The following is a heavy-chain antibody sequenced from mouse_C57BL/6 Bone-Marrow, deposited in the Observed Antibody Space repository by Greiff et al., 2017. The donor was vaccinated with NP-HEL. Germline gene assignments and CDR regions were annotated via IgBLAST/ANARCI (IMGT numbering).Heavy chain of an antibody. CDR2: IRSKSNNYAT. CDR1: GFSFNTYA. Sequence: EVKVVESGGGLVQPKGSLKLSCAASGFSFNTYAMTWVRQAPGKGLEWVARIRSKSNNYATYYADSLKDSFTISKDDSERTLNLQMNHLKTEDTAVYYGEIRGYDGYYLDYWGQGTTLTVSS. CDR3: EIRGYDGYYLDY. V-gene: IGHV10-1*01. J-gene: IGHJ2*01. D-gene: IGHD2-3*01.